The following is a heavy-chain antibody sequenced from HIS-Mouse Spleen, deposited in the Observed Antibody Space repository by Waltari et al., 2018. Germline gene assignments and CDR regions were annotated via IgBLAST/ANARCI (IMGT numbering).Heavy chain of an antibody. Sequence: EVQLVESGGGLVQPGGALRLSCADSGFTCSSYWMRWGRQAPGKGLVWVSRINRDGSSTSYADSVKGRFTISRDNAKNTLYLQMNSLRAEDTAVYYCARDLGYSSSSEVWFDPWGQGTLVTVSS. CDR3: ARDLGYSSSSEVWFDP. V-gene: IGHV3-74*01. CDR1: GFTCSSYW. J-gene: IGHJ5*02. CDR2: INRDGSST. D-gene: IGHD6-6*01.